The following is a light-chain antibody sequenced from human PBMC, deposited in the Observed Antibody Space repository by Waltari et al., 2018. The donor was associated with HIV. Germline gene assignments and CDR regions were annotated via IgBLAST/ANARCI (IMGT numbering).Light chain of an antibody. J-gene: IGLJ3*02. CDR2: GKN. CDR3: NSRDSSGNHLDWV. V-gene: IGLV3-19*01. Sequence: SSELTQDPAVSVALGQTVRITCQGDRLRSYYASWYQQKPGQAPVLGIYGKNNRPSGIPDRFSGSSSGNTASLTITGAQAEDEADYYCNSRDSSGNHLDWVFGGGTKLTVL. CDR1: RLRSYY.